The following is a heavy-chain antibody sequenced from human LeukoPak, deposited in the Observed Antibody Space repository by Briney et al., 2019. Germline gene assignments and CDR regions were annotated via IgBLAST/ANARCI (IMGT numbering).Heavy chain of an antibody. D-gene: IGHD1-26*01. Sequence: PGGSLRLSCAASGFTFSCYGMHWVRQAPGKGLEWVAFIRYDGSNKYYADSVKGRFTISRDNSKNTLYLQMNSLRAEDTAVYYCARVHGSSVDTTFDYWGQGTLVTVSS. J-gene: IGHJ4*02. CDR3: ARVHGSSVDTTFDY. V-gene: IGHV3-30*02. CDR2: IRYDGSNK. CDR1: GFTFSCYG.